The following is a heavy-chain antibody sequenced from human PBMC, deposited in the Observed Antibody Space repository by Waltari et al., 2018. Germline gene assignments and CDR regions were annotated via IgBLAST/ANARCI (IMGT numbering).Heavy chain of an antibody. CDR1: GFTLSTHW. CDR2: IKQDGSEK. CDR3: ARVRSDEGSAYRSFDS. J-gene: IGHJ4*02. Sequence: EVQLVESGGGLVQPGGSLRLSCTASGFTLSTHWERGVRQAPGKGLEGVANIKQDGSEKKYMDYVKGRFTLSRDNAKNSLDLQMDSLRADDTAIYYGARVRSDEGSAYRSFDSWGQGTLVTVSS. V-gene: IGHV3-7*01. D-gene: IGHD3-16*02.